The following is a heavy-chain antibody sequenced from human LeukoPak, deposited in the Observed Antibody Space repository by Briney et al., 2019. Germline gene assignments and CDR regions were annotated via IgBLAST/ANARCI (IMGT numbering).Heavy chain of an antibody. D-gene: IGHD5-12*01. CDR3: ARGDSGYDHFYHMDV. V-gene: IGHV1-2*02. Sequence: ASVKVSCKASGYTFTGNYMHWVRQAPGQGLEWMGWINPNSGGTDYAQKFQGRVTMTRDTSNSTAYMELSRLIFDDTAVYYCARGDSGYDHFYHMDVWGKGTTVTISS. CDR2: INPNSGGT. CDR1: GYTFTGNY. J-gene: IGHJ6*03.